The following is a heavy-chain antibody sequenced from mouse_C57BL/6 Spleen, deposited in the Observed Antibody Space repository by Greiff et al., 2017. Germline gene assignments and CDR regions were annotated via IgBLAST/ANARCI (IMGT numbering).Heavy chain of an antibody. J-gene: IGHJ3*01. D-gene: IGHD1-1*01. Sequence: QVQLQQPGAELVKPGASVKLSCKASGYTFTSYWMHWVKQRPGQGLEWIGMIHPNSGSTNYNEKFKSKATLTVDKSSSTAYMQLSSLTSEYSAVYYGAREGLSTVVATDAYWGQGTLVTVSA. CDR3: AREGLSTVVATDAY. CDR1: GYTFTSYW. CDR2: IHPNSGST. V-gene: IGHV1-64*01.